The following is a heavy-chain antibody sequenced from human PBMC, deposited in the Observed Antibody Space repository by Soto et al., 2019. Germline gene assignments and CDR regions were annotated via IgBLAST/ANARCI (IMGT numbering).Heavy chain of an antibody. CDR1: GFTFSSYA. Sequence: GGSLRLSCAASGFTFSSYAMSWVRQAPGKGLEWVANIKEDGSDKYYVDSVKGRFTISRDNAKNSLFLQMNSLGTEDTAVYFCARDLHGPHVWGRGTTVTVSS. CDR3: ARDLHGPHV. D-gene: IGHD4-17*01. J-gene: IGHJ6*02. CDR2: IKEDGSDK. V-gene: IGHV3-7*05.